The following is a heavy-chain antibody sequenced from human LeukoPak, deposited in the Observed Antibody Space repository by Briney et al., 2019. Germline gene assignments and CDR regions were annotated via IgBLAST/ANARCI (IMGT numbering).Heavy chain of an antibody. D-gene: IGHD3-9*01. V-gene: IGHV3-9*01. CDR1: GFTFDDYA. J-gene: IGHJ6*02. CDR3: AKDLRLNYDILTGPMGV. Sequence: PGGSLRLSCAASGFTFDDYAMHWVRQAPGKGLEWVSGISWNSGSIGYADSVKGRFTISRDNAKNSLYLQMNSLRAEDTALYYCAKDLRLNYDILTGPMGVWGQGTTVTVSS. CDR2: ISWNSGSI.